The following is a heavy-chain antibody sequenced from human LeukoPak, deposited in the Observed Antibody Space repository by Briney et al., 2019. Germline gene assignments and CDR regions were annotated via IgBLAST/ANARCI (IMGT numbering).Heavy chain of an antibody. CDR1: GFTFSTYS. D-gene: IGHD6-13*01. CDR2: ISSGSRYI. V-gene: IGHV3-21*01. Sequence: SGGSLRPSCAASGFTFSTYSMIWARQAPGKGLEWVSSISSGSRYIYSADSMKGRFTISRDNTKNSLYLQMNSLRAEDTAVYYCARVQEAAAFDYWGQGTLVTVSS. CDR3: ARVQEAAAFDY. J-gene: IGHJ4*02.